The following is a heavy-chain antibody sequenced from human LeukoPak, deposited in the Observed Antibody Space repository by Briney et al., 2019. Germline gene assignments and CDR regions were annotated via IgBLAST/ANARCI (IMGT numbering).Heavy chain of an antibody. CDR1: GGTFSSYA. CDR3: ASAGEQLVHYYYMDV. D-gene: IGHD6-6*01. V-gene: IGHV1-69*13. CDR2: IIPIFGTA. Sequence: RTSVKVSCKASGGTFSSYAISWVRQAPGQGLEWMGGIIPIFGTANYAQKFQGRVTITADEATSTAYMELSSLRSEDTAVYYCASAGEQLVHYYYMDVWGKGTTVTVSS. J-gene: IGHJ6*03.